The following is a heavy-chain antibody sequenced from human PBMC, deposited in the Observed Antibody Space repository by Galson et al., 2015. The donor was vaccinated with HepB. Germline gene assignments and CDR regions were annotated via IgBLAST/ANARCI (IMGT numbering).Heavy chain of an antibody. D-gene: IGHD3-10*01. CDR3: ATGRPLRIWFGESYRANYYYYYGMDV. Sequence: ETLSLTCAVYGGSFSGYYWSWIRQPPGKGLEWIGEINHSGSTNYNPSLKSRVTISVDTSKNQFSLKLSSVTAADTAVYYCATGRPLRIWFGESYRANYYYYYGMDVWGQGTTVTVSS. CDR2: INHSGST. V-gene: IGHV4-34*01. J-gene: IGHJ6*02. CDR1: GGSFSGYY.